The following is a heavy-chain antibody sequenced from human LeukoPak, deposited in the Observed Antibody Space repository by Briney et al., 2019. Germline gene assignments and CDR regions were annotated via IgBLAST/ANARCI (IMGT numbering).Heavy chain of an antibody. D-gene: IGHD2-15*01. J-gene: IGHJ4*02. CDR2: IYWDDAK. Sequence: ESGPTLPHPTQPLTLTRTVAGFSLRNSGEGVAWIRQSPGKALEWLALIYWDDAKRYSPSLKSRLTINKETSKNQVVLKMTNMDPVDTATYFCAHSARYCSLRSCYYYWGQGTLVSVSS. CDR1: GFSLRNSGEG. V-gene: IGHV2-5*02. CDR3: AHSARYCSLRSCYYY.